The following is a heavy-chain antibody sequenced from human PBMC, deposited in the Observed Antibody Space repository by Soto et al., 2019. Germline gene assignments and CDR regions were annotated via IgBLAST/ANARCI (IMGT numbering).Heavy chain of an antibody. CDR3: AKDLPPFDFWSGPYYFDY. D-gene: IGHD3-3*01. V-gene: IGHV3-23*01. Sequence: EVQLLESGGGLVQPGGSLRLSCAASGFTFSSYAMSWVRQAPGKGLEWVSAISGSGGSTYYADSVKGRFTTSRDNAKNTLYLQMNSLRAEDTAVYYCAKDLPPFDFWSGPYYFDYWGQGTLVTVSS. CDR2: ISGSGGST. J-gene: IGHJ4*02. CDR1: GFTFSSYA.